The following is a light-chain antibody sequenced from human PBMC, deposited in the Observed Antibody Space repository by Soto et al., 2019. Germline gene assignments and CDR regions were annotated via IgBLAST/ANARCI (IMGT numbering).Light chain of an antibody. CDR2: EVR. Sequence: QSALTQPASVSGSPGQSITISCTGTSSDIGAYNFVSWYQHHPGNAPQLMIYEVRHRPSGVSNRFSGSKSGNTASLTISGLQAEDEADYYCSSYTSINTLVFGGGTKVTVL. J-gene: IGLJ2*01. CDR1: SSDIGAYNF. CDR3: SSYTSINTLV. V-gene: IGLV2-14*01.